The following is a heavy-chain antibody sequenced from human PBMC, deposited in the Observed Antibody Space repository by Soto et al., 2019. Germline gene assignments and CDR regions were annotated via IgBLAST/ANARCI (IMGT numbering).Heavy chain of an antibody. Sequence: GASVKVSCKASGYTFTSYGISWVRQAPGQGLEWMGWISAYNGNTNYAQKLQGRVTMTTDTSTSTAYMELRSLRSDDTAVYYCARAPVPSPYCSSTSCHVDYWGQGTLVTVSS. D-gene: IGHD2-2*01. J-gene: IGHJ4*02. V-gene: IGHV1-18*01. CDR3: ARAPVPSPYCSSTSCHVDY. CDR2: ISAYNGNT. CDR1: GYTFTSYG.